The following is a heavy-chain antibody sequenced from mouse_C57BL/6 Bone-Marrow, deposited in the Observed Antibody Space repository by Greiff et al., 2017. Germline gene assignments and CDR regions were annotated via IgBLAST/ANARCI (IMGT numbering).Heavy chain of an antibody. CDR2: IYPRDGST. D-gene: IGHD2-5*01. J-gene: IGHJ3*01. V-gene: IGHV1-85*01. CDR3: ARGAYYSNYLAWFAY. CDR1: GYTFTSYD. Sequence: QVQLQQSGPELVKPGASVKLSCKASGYTFTSYDINWVKQRPGQGLEWIGWIYPRDGSTKYNEKFKGKATLTVDTSSSTAYMELHRLTSEDSAVYFCARGAYYSNYLAWFAYWGQGTLVTVSA.